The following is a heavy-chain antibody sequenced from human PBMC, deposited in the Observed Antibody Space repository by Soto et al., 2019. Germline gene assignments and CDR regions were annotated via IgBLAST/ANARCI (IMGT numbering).Heavy chain of an antibody. CDR3: ARRRRYYDSSGYYHGWFDP. CDR1: GGSISSGGYY. D-gene: IGHD3-22*01. J-gene: IGHJ5*02. V-gene: IGHV4-31*03. Sequence: KTSETLSLTCTVSGGSISSGGYYWSWIRQHPGKGLEWIGYIYYSGSTYYNPSLKSRVTISVDTSKNQFSLKLSSVTAADTAVYYCARRRRYYDSSGYYHGWFDPWGQGTLVTVSS. CDR2: IYYSGST.